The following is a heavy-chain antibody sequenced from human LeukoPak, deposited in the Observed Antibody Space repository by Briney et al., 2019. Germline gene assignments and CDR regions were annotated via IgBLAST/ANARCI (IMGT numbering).Heavy chain of an antibody. CDR3: VRVGSVAGSDYLDY. V-gene: IGHV3-72*01. Sequence: GGSLRLSCAVSGFTFSDHFLDWVCQAPGKWLEWVGRSRNKAKSYTTEYAASVKGRFTISRDESQNSLNLQMNSLKTDDTAVYYCVRVGSVAGSDYLDYWGQGTLVTVSS. CDR1: GFTFSDHF. D-gene: IGHD6-19*01. CDR2: SRNKAKSYTT. J-gene: IGHJ4*02.